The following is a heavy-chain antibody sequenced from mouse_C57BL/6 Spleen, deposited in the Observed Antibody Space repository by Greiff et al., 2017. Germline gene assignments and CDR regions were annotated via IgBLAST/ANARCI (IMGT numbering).Heavy chain of an antibody. D-gene: IGHD2-4*01. J-gene: IGHJ1*03. CDR3: ARGGDDYDAVDWYFDV. CDR1: GYTFTSYW. CDR2: IYPSDSET. V-gene: IGHV1-61*01. Sequence: VQLQQPGAELVRPGSSVKLSCKASGYTFTSYWMAWVKQRPGQGLEWIGNIYPSDSETHYNQKFKDKATLTVDKSSSTAYMQLSSLTSEDSAVYYCARGGDDYDAVDWYFDVWGTGTTVTVS.